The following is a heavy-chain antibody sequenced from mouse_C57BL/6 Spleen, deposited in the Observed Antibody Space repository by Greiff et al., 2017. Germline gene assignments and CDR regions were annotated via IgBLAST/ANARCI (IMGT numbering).Heavy chain of an antibody. J-gene: IGHJ4*01. V-gene: IGHV1-55*01. CDR2: IYPGSGST. CDR1: GYTFTSYW. D-gene: IGHD2-3*01. CDR3: ARSSDGYYEGMDY. Sequence: QVQLQQPGAELVKPGASVKLSCKASGYTFTSYWITWVKQRPGQGLEWIGDIYPGSGSTNYNEKFKSKATLTVDTSSSTAYMQLSSLTSEDSAVYYCARSSDGYYEGMDYWGQGTSGTVSS.